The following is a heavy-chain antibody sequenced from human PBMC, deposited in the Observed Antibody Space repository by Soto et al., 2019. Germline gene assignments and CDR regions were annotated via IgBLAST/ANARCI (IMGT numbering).Heavy chain of an antibody. J-gene: IGHJ4*02. CDR1: GFTFSNYG. CDR3: AKTETFNGYYNAFDY. D-gene: IGHD3-9*01. CDR2: ISHDGNIK. Sequence: GGSLRLSCAASGFTFSNYGMHWVRQAPGKGLEWVAVISHDGNIKYYADSVKGRFTISRDNSNRMVYLQMGSLTAGDTAVYYCAKTETFNGYYNAFDYWGQGTRVTVSS. V-gene: IGHV3-30*18.